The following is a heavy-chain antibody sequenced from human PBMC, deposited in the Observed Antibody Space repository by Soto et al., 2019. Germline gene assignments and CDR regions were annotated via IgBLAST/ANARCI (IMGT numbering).Heavy chain of an antibody. CDR2: ISWNSGSI. J-gene: IGHJ1*01. CDR3: SKDMGSGYNWNFQH. D-gene: IGHD5-12*01. Sequence: PGGSLRLSWAASGFTFDDYAMHWVRQAPGKGQEWVSGISWNSGSIGYADSVKGRFTISRDNAKNSLYLQMNSLRAEDTALYYCSKDMGSGYNWNFQHWGQGSLVTVSS. V-gene: IGHV3-9*01. CDR1: GFTFDDYA.